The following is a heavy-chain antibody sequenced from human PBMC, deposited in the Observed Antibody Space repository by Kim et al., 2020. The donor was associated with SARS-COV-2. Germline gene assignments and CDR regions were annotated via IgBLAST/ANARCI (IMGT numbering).Heavy chain of an antibody. D-gene: IGHD3-22*01. V-gene: IGHV3-11*04. J-gene: IGHJ4*02. CDR3: ARALGSDYYDSSGYYD. Sequence: SVKDRFTISRNNAKNSLYLQMNSLRAEDTAVYYCARALGSDYYDSSGYYDWGQGTLVTVSS.